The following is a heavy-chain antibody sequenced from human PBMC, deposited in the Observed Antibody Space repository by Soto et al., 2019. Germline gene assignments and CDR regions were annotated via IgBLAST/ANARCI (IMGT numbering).Heavy chain of an antibody. J-gene: IGHJ4*02. V-gene: IGHV3-11*01. D-gene: IGHD3-22*01. Sequence: LRLSCAASGFTFSDNYMSWIRQAPGKGLEWVSYISSSGSIIYYADSVKGRFTISRDNAKNSLYLQMNSLRAEDTAVYYCARDLGYYESDGYFDYWGQGALVTVSS. CDR1: GFTFSDNY. CDR3: ARDLGYYESDGYFDY. CDR2: ISSSGSII.